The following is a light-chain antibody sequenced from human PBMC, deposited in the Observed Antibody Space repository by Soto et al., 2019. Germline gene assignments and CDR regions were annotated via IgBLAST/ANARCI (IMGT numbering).Light chain of an antibody. Sequence: EIVLTQSPGTLSLSPGERATLSCRAGQSVSSSYLAWYRQKPGQAPSLLIYGASSRATGIPDRVSGSGSGTDFTLTISRLEPEDFAVYYCQQYGSSPCTFGQGTKLEIK. V-gene: IGKV3-20*01. CDR1: QSVSSSY. CDR3: QQYGSSPCT. CDR2: GAS. J-gene: IGKJ2*02.